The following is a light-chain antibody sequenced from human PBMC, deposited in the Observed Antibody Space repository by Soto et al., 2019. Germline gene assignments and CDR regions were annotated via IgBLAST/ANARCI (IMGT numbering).Light chain of an antibody. CDR2: KAS. J-gene: IGKJ2*01. CDR3: QQYNSYRLYT. CDR1: QSISSW. V-gene: IGKV1-5*03. Sequence: DTQMTQSPSTLSASVGDRVTITCRASQSISSWLAWFQQKPGKAPKLLIYKASGLESGVPSRFSGSGSGTEFTLTISNLQPDDFATYYCQQYNSYRLYTSGQGTRLEIK.